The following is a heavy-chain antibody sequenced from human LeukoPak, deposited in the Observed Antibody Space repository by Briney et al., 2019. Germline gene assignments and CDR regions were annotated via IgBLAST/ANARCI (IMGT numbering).Heavy chain of an antibody. CDR2: IYHSGST. Sequence: SETLSLTCAVSGGSISGCNWWSWVRPPPGKGLEWIGVIYHSGSTNYNPSLKSRVTISVDKSKNQFSLKLSSVTAADTAVYYCATPYDYVWGSYRTDAFDIWGQGTMVTVSS. V-gene: IGHV4-4*02. J-gene: IGHJ3*02. CDR3: ATPYDYVWGSYRTDAFDI. CDR1: GGSISGCNW. D-gene: IGHD3-16*02.